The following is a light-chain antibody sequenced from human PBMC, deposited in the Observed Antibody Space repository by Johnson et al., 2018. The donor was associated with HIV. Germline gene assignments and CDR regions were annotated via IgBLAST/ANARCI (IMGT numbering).Light chain of an antibody. CDR1: SSDMGNYE. CDR2: DNN. V-gene: IGLV1-51*01. J-gene: IGLJ1*01. CDR3: GTWDSSLRVGF. Sequence: QSVLTQPPSVSAAPGQKVTISCSGSSSDMGNYEVSWYQQLPGTAPKLLIYDNNKRPSGIPDRFSGSKSGTSATLGITGLQPGDEADNYCGTWDSSLRVGFFGTGTKVTVL.